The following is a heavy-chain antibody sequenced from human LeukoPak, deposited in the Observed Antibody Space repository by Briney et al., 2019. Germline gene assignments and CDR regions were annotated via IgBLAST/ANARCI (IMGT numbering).Heavy chain of an antibody. V-gene: IGHV3-49*03. D-gene: IGHD2-2*01. Sequence: GGSLRLSCTVSGFTFGDYAMSWFRRAPGKGLEWVGFIRSKAYGGTTEYAASVKGRFTISRDDSKSIAYLQMHSLKTEDTAVYYCTRKLTWGGVLAAHNFDYWGQGTLVTVSS. CDR3: TRKLTWGGVLAAHNFDY. J-gene: IGHJ4*02. CDR2: IRSKAYGGTT. CDR1: GFTFGDYA.